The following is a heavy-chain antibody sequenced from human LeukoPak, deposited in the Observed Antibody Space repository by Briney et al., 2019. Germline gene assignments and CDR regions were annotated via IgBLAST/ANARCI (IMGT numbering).Heavy chain of an antibody. CDR1: GFTFGSYA. Sequence: GRSLRLSCTASGFTFGSYAMTWVRQAPGKGLEWVGLIRSKAYGGTTEYAASVKGRFTISRDDSKSIAYLQMNSLKTEDTAVYYCTRKMVRGVIDYWGQGTLVTVSS. CDR2: IRSKAYGGTT. CDR3: TRKMVRGVIDY. V-gene: IGHV3-49*04. J-gene: IGHJ4*02. D-gene: IGHD3-10*01.